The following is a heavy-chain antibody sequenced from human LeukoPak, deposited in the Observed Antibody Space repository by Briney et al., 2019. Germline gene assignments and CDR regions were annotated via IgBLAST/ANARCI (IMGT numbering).Heavy chain of an antibody. CDR2: INPSGGST. J-gene: IGHJ4*02. D-gene: IGHD6-13*01. CDR1: GYAFSSYY. Sequence: ASVKLSCKASGYAFSSYYMHWVRQAPGQGLEWMGIINPSGGSTSYAQKFQGRVTMTRDTSTSTVYMELSSLRSEDTAVYYCASGGRAAAGDYWGQGTLVTVSS. V-gene: IGHV1-46*03. CDR3: ASGGRAAAGDY.